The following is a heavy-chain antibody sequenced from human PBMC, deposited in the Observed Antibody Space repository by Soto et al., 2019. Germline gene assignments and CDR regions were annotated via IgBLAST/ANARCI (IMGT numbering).Heavy chain of an antibody. CDR3: ARAAIFGVVTRPNWFDP. D-gene: IGHD3-3*01. J-gene: IGHJ5*02. Sequence: GGSMRLSCAASGFTFSSYAMSWVRQAPGKGLEWVSAISSSSSYIYYADSVKGRFTISRDNAKNSLYLQMNSLRAEDTAVYYCARAAIFGVVTRPNWFDPWGQGTLVTVS. CDR1: GFTFSSYA. CDR2: ISSSSSYI. V-gene: IGHV3-21*01.